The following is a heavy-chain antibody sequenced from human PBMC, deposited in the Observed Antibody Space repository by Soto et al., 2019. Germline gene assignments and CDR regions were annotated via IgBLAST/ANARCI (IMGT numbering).Heavy chain of an antibody. CDR1: GGTFSSFP. V-gene: IGHV1-69*01. D-gene: IGHD3-22*01. J-gene: IGHJ4*02. CDR3: ARDRLYENHTFYYLKYYFDY. CDR2: IIPVLGAP. Sequence: QVQLVQSGTEVKKPGSSVKVSCKTSGGTFSSFPIAWVRQAPGQGLEWVGGIIPVLGAPSYAQTFQGRVTITADESTSAAYLELSSLRSDDTAVYFCARDRLYENHTFYYLKYYFDYWGQGTLVTVSS.